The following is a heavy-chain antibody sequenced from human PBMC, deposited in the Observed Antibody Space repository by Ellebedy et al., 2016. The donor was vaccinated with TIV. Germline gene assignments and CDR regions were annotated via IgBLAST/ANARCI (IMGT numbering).Heavy chain of an antibody. CDR3: TRDRILYYGMDV. V-gene: IGHV3-15*01. J-gene: IGHJ6*02. Sequence: GESLKISCAASGFPFSNARMSWVRQAPGKGLEWVGLIKSKTNGGTTDYAAPVKGRFTISRDDSKSTLDLQMNSLESEDTAVYYCTRDRILYYGMDVWGQGTTVTVSS. CDR2: IKSKTNGGTT. CDR1: GFPFSNAR.